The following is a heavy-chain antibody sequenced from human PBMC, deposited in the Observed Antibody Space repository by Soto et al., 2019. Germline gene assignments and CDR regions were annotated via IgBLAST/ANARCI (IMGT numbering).Heavy chain of an antibody. CDR3: AKGYSSSGAFDI. CDR2: ITWSSNTI. J-gene: IGHJ3*02. CDR1: GFTFDDYA. V-gene: IGHV3-9*01. Sequence: GGSLRLSCVASGFTFDDYAMHWVRQAPGKGLQWVSGITWSSNTIGYADSVKGRFAISRDNAKNSLYLQMNSLRAEDTALYYCAKGYSSSGAFDIWGQGTMVTVSS. D-gene: IGHD5-18*01.